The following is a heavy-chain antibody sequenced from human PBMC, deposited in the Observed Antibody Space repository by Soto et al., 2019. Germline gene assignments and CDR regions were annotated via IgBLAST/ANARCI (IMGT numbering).Heavy chain of an antibody. D-gene: IGHD2-2*02. Sequence: LSCAASGFSFSSYGMNWVRQAPGKGPEWVAVIWSDGSNIDYVDSVKGRFAISRDNSANILYLEMNSLRAEDTAVYFCARAAYCISDSCYRLDYWGQGALVTVSS. V-gene: IGHV3-33*01. CDR2: IWSDGSNI. J-gene: IGHJ4*02. CDR1: GFSFSSYG. CDR3: ARAAYCISDSCYRLDY.